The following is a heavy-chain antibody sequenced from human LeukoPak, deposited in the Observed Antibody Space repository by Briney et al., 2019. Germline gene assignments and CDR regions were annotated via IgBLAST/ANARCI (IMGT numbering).Heavy chain of an antibody. D-gene: IGHD3-22*01. V-gene: IGHV4-4*08. J-gene: IGHJ4*02. CDR3: ARVGDTSSYYYFLDF. Sequence: SETLPLTCTVSGGSMHNYYWSWIRQPPGKGLEWIGYIFSRGNTNYNPSLQSRVTMSVDTSKSQLSLKLSSVTAADTAVYYCARVGDTSSYYYFLDFWGQGTLVTVSS. CDR1: GGSMHNYY. CDR2: IFSRGNT.